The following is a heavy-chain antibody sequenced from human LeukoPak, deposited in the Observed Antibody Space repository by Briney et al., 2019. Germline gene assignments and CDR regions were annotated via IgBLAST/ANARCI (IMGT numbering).Heavy chain of an antibody. V-gene: IGHV3-23*01. CDR3: ARDPYNTILYRLAH. Sequence: PGGSLRLSCAGSGFAFGTYAMSWVRQAPGMGLEWVSSMSANGQATYYADSVEGRFTISRDNSKSTLYLQLNSLRAEDTATYYCARDPYNTILYRLAHRGQGTLVTVSS. CDR1: GFAFGTYA. CDR2: MSANGQAT. J-gene: IGHJ4*02. D-gene: IGHD3-10*01.